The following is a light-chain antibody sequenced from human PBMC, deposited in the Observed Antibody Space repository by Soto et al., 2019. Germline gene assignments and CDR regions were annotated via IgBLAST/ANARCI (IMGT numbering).Light chain of an antibody. CDR2: WAS. V-gene: IGKV4-1*01. J-gene: IGKJ1*01. CDR3: QQYYDTPST. Sequence: DIVLTQSPDSLAVSLGERATINCKSSQSVLYSSNNKNYLAWYQQKPGQPPKLLIYWASTRESGVPGRFSGSGSGTDFTLTITSLQAEDGAVYYCQQYYDTPSTFGQGTKVEIK. CDR1: QSVLYSSNNKNY.